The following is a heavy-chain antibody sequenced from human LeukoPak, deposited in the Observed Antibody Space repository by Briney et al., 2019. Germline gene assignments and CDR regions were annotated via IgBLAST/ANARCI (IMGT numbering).Heavy chain of an antibody. D-gene: IGHD5-18*01. Sequence: GALILYCSACRFTLLSNYLCAARQAPGKGLEWVSVIYSGGSTYYADTVKGRFTNSRHNSKNTLYLQMNSLRAEDTAVYYCARVHRGTGYSYGTSGDRGKRTLVTVSS. J-gene: IGHJ4*02. CDR2: IYSGGST. CDR1: RFTLLSNY. CDR3: ARVHRGTGYSYGTSGD. V-gene: IGHV3-53*04.